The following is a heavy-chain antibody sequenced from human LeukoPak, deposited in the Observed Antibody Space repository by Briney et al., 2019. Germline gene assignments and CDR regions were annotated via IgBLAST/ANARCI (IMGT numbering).Heavy chain of an antibody. J-gene: IGHJ4*02. CDR1: GFRFTYYG. V-gene: IGHV3-48*04. CDR3: GSSYSSSWPTDRIFDY. Sequence: GGSLRLSCEASGFRFTYYGMNWVRQAPGKGLEWVSYISSSSSTIYYADSVKGRFTISRDNAKNSLYLQMNSLKTEDTAVYYCGSSYSSSWPTDRIFDYWGQGTLVTVSS. CDR2: ISSSSSTI. D-gene: IGHD6-13*01.